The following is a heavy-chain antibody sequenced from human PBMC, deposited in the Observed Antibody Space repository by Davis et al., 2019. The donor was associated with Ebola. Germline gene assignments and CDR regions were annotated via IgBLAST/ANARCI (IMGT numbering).Heavy chain of an antibody. CDR2: ISGSGGST. Sequence: GESLKISCAASGFTFGSFWMSWVRQSPGKGLEWVSAISGSGGSTYYADSVKGRFTISRDNSKNTLYLQMNSLRAEDTAVYYCAKEAAHCSGGSCLSYYYYYGMDVWGQGTTVTVSS. V-gene: IGHV3-23*01. J-gene: IGHJ6*02. CDR3: AKEAAHCSGGSCLSYYYYYGMDV. CDR1: GFTFGSFW. D-gene: IGHD2-15*01.